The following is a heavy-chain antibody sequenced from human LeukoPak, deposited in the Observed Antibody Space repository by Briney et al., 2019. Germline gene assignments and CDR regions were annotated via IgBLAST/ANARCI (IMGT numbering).Heavy chain of an antibody. D-gene: IGHD3-22*01. V-gene: IGHV3-66*01. Sequence: GGSLRLSCAASGFTVTSNYMSWVRQAPGKGLEWLSVIYSGGSTYYTDSVKGRFTTSRDNSKNTLYLQMNSLTAEDTAVYYCARANYYDSSGYYLDYWGQGTLVTVSS. CDR1: GFTVTSNY. CDR2: IYSGGST. CDR3: ARANYYDSSGYYLDY. J-gene: IGHJ4*02.